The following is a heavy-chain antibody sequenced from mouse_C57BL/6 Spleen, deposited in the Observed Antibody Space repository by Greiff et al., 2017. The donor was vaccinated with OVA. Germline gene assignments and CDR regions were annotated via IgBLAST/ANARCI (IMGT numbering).Heavy chain of an antibody. CDR1: GYAFSSYW. Sequence: QVQLQQSGAELVKPGASVKISCKASGYAFSSYWMNWVKQRPGKGLEWIGQIYPGDGDTNYNGKFKGKATLTADKSSSTAYMQLSSLTSEDSAVYFCARCDDSSYDMDYWGQGTSVTVSS. CDR2: IYPGDGDT. CDR3: ARCDDSSYDMDY. J-gene: IGHJ4*01. D-gene: IGHD1-1*01. V-gene: IGHV1-80*01.